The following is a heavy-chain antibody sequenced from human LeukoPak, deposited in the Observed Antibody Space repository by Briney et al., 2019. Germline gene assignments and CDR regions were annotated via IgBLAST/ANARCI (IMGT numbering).Heavy chain of an antibody. Sequence: GRSLRLSCAASGFTFDDYAMHWVRQVPGMGLEWVSGISWNSGNIGYADSVKGRFTISRDSAKNCLYLQMNSLRAEDTAVYYCAKDPQLRYFDWFTFDYWGQGTLVTVSS. V-gene: IGHV3-9*01. CDR3: AKDPQLRYFDWFTFDY. J-gene: IGHJ4*02. D-gene: IGHD3-9*01. CDR1: GFTFDDYA. CDR2: ISWNSGNI.